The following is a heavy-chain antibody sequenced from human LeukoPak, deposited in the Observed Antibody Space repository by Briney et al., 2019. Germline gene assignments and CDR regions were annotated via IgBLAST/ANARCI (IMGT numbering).Heavy chain of an antibody. Sequence: PSETLSLTCTVSGGSISSYYWSWIRQPPGKGLEWIGYIYYSGSTNYNPSLKSRVTISVDTSKNQFSLKLSSVTAADTAVYYCAGLLWFGELRNWFDPWGQGTLVTVSS. J-gene: IGHJ5*02. V-gene: IGHV4-59*01. CDR1: GGSISSYY. CDR2: IYYSGST. D-gene: IGHD3-10*01. CDR3: AGLLWFGELRNWFDP.